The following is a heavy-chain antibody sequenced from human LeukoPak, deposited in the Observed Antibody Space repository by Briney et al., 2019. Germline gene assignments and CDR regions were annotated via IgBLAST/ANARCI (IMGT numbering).Heavy chain of an antibody. Sequence: SDTLSLTCNVSGGSISSYYWSWIRQPPGKGLEWIGYIYYSGSTNYNPSLKSRVTISVDTSKNQFSLKLRSVTAADTAVYYCARGRIAAAGNLDYWGQATQVSVSS. CDR2: IYYSGST. V-gene: IGHV4-59*07. D-gene: IGHD6-13*01. CDR1: GGSISSYY. CDR3: ARGRIAAAGNLDY. J-gene: IGHJ4*02.